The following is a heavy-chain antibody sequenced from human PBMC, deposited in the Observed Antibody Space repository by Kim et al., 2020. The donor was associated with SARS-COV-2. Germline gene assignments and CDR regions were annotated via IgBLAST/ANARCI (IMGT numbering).Heavy chain of an antibody. CDR3: AREGTYYYDSTPFDY. Sequence: SETLSLTCAVYGGSFSGYYWSWIRQPPGKGLEWIGEINHSGSTNYNPSLKSRVTISVDTSKNQFSLKLSSVTAADTAVYYCAREGTYYYDSTPFDYWGQG. CDR1: GGSFSGYY. J-gene: IGHJ4*02. V-gene: IGHV4-34*01. CDR2: INHSGST. D-gene: IGHD3-22*01.